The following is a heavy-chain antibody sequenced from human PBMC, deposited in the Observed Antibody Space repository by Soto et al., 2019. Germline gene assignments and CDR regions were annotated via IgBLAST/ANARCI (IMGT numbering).Heavy chain of an antibody. CDR3: AKNAFCVRSSCSSIYGFGP. CDR1: GGSFSGYY. D-gene: IGHD2-21*01. Sequence: SETLSLTCAVYGGSFSGYYWTWIRQPPGTGLKWIGEINHSGSTNYNPSLKSRVSMSVDKSSNQASLNVISVTAADSAVYYCAKNAFCVRSSCSSIYGFGPWSQGFLVTVSS. CDR2: INHSGST. J-gene: IGHJ5*02. V-gene: IGHV4-34*01.